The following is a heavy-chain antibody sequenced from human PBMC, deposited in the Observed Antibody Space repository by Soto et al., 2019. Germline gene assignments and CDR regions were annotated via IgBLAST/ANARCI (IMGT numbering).Heavy chain of an antibody. J-gene: IGHJ4*02. CDR3: ARGVTMVRGVIHTPYFDY. D-gene: IGHD3-10*01. V-gene: IGHV4-31*03. CDR2: IYYSGST. Sequence: QVQLQESRPGLVKPSQTLSLTCTVSGDSISSGGYYWSWIRQHPGKGLEWIGYIYYSGSTYYNPSLKSRVTISVDTSKNQFSLKLSSVTAADTAVYYCARGVTMVRGVIHTPYFDYWGQGTLVTVSS. CDR1: GDSISSGGYY.